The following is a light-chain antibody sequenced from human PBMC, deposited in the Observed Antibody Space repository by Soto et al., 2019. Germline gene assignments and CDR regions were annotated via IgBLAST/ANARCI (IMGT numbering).Light chain of an antibody. Sequence: QSALTQPRSVSGSPGQSVTISCTGTSSDVGAYNYVSWYQHHPGKAPKLMIYDVSKRPSGVPDRFSGSKSGNTASLTISGLQAEDEADFYCCSYAGNWRLVFGGGTKLTVL. CDR3: CSYAGNWRLV. V-gene: IGLV2-11*01. CDR1: SSDVGAYNY. CDR2: DVS. J-gene: IGLJ2*01.